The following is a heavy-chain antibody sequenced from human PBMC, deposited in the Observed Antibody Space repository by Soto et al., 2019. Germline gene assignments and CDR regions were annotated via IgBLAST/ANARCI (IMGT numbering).Heavy chain of an antibody. CDR3: ARDVPDGFTFDY. CDR1: GFTFNTYA. CDR2: ILGNGYAS. D-gene: IGHD5-12*01. V-gene: IGHV3-64*07. Sequence: EVHLVESGGGLVQPGGSLRLSCVASGFTFNTYAMHWVRQAPGKGLEYISAILGNGYASYYADSVKGRFTISRDNSKNTLYLQMDSLRPEDAALYYCARDVPDGFTFDYWGQGTLVTVSS. J-gene: IGHJ4*02.